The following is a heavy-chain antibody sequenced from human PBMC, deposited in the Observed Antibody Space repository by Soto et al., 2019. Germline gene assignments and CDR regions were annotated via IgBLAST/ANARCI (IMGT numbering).Heavy chain of an antibody. D-gene: IGHD3-22*01. V-gene: IGHV1-46*01. CDR3: ARGRFDSSALFYYYYGMDV. J-gene: IGHJ6*02. CDR2: INPSGGST. Sequence: ASVKVSCKASGYTFTSYYMHWVRQAPGQGLEWMGVINPSGGSTSYAQKFQGRVTMTRDTSTSTVYMELSSLRSEDTAVYYCARGRFDSSALFYYYYGMDVWGQGTTVTVSS. CDR1: GYTFTSYY.